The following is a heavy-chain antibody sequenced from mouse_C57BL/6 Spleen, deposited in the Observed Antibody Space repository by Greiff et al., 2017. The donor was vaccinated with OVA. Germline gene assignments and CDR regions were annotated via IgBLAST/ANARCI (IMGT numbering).Heavy chain of an antibody. J-gene: IGHJ3*01. CDR1: GFTFRSYA. CDR2: ISDGGSYT. Sequence: EVQRVESGGGLVKPGGSLKLSCAASGFTFRSYAMSWVRQTPEKRLEWVATISDGGSYTYYPDNVKGRFTISRDNAKNNLYLQMSHLKSEDTAMYYCARDQNYGSSYSWFAYWGQGTLVTVSA. CDR3: ARDQNYGSSYSWFAY. V-gene: IGHV5-4*01. D-gene: IGHD1-1*01.